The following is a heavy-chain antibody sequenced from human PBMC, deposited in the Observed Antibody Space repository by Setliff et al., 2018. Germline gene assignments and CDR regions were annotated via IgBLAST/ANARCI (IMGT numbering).Heavy chain of an antibody. J-gene: IGHJ6*03. CDR2: IHPSGGST. CDR3: AREGVDTRSSTDYRYYMDV. Sequence: ASVKVSCKASGYTLTKYYMHWVRQAPGQGLEWMGMIHPSGGSTTYAQKFQGRVTMTRDTSTGTVNMELSSLRSEDTAVYYCAREGVDTRSSTDYRYYMDVWGKGTTVTVSS. CDR1: GYTLTKYY. D-gene: IGHD5-18*01. V-gene: IGHV1-46*01.